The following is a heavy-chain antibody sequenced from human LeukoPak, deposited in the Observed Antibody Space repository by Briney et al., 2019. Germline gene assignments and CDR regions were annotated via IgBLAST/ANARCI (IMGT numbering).Heavy chain of an antibody. Sequence: SETLSLTCTVSGYSISSGYYWGWIRQPPGKGLEWIGSIYHSGSTYCNPSLKSRVTISVDTSKNQFSLKLSSVTAADTAVYYCARSTTGTVDYWGQGTLVTVSS. CDR3: ARSTTGTVDY. CDR1: GYSISSGYY. V-gene: IGHV4-38-2*02. CDR2: IYHSGST. J-gene: IGHJ4*02. D-gene: IGHD2-2*01.